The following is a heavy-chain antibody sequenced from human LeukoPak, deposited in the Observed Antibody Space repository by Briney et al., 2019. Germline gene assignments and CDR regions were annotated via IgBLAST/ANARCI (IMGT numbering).Heavy chain of an antibody. J-gene: IGHJ4*02. Sequence: PSETLSLTCTVSGGSICGNYWSWIRQPPGKGLEWIGYIHYSGSTTYNPSLKSRVTMSVDTSKNQFSLKLSSVTAADTAVYYCARDHRDSGRYYSVFDYWGQGTLVTVSS. V-gene: IGHV4-59*01. D-gene: IGHD1-26*01. CDR2: IHYSGST. CDR3: ARDHRDSGRYYSVFDY. CDR1: GGSICGNY.